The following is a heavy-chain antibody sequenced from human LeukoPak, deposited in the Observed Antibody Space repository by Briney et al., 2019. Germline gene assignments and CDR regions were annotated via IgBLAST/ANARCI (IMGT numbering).Heavy chain of an antibody. CDR1: GFTFSSYW. CDR2: INSDGSST. Sequence: GGSLRLSCAASGFTFSSYWMYWVRQAPGKGLVWVSRINSDGSSTSYADSVKGRFTISRDNAKNTLYLQMNSLRAEDTAVYYCAKAVSSWYGDPYWYFDLWGRGTLVTVSS. V-gene: IGHV3-74*01. CDR3: AKAVSSWYGDPYWYFDL. D-gene: IGHD6-13*01. J-gene: IGHJ2*01.